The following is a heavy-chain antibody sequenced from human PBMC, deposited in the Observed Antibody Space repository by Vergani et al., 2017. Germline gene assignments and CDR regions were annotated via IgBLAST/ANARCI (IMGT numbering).Heavy chain of an antibody. D-gene: IGHD2-15*01. CDR2: INPNSGGK. J-gene: IGHJ6*02. CDR1: GYTFLGYY. CDR3: SCSRSLDYYYGMDV. V-gene: IGHV1-2*02. Sequence: QVQLVQSGAEVKKPGASVKVSCKASGYTFLGYYMHWVRQAPGQGLEWMGWINPNSGGKNYAQKFQGRVTMTRDTSISTAYMELGRLRSDDTAVYYCSCSRSLDYYYGMDVWGQGTTVTVSS.